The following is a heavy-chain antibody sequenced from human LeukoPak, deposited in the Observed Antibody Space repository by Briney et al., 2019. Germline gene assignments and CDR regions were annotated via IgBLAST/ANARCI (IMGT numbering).Heavy chain of an antibody. CDR1: GFTFDDYA. D-gene: IGHD6-19*01. J-gene: IGHJ4*02. Sequence: GGSLRLSCTASGFTFDDYAMSWVRQAPGKGLEWDGFTRSKAYGWTTEYAASVKGRFTISRDDSKSIAYLQMNSLKTEDTAVYYCTRVQWLVWGPFDYWSQGTLVTVSS. CDR3: TRVQWLVWGPFDY. CDR2: TRSKAYGWTT. V-gene: IGHV3-49*04.